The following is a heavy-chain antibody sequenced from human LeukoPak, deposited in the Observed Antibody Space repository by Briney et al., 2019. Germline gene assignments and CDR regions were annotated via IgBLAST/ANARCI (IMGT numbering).Heavy chain of an antibody. J-gene: IGHJ5*02. CDR1: GGTFSSYA. Sequence: SVKVSCKASGGTFSSYAISWVRQAPGQGLEWMGRIIPIFGIANYARKFQGRVTITADKSTSTAYMELSSLRSEDTAVYYCARAKVYCSSTSCPQRWFDPWGQGTLVTVSS. V-gene: IGHV1-69*04. CDR2: IIPIFGIA. D-gene: IGHD2-2*01. CDR3: ARAKVYCSSTSCPQRWFDP.